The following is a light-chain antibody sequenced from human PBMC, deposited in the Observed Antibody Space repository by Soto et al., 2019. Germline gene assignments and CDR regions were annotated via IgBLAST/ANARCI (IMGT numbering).Light chain of an antibody. Sequence: DIQMTQSPSSLSASVGDRVTITCQASHDLTSYLNWYQHKPGKAPKLLIYDASILEAGVPSRFSGSGSGTDFTFTIRSLQHEDVATYYCQKGDYLPIFGPGTTVDFK. CDR1: HDLTSY. J-gene: IGKJ3*01. CDR3: QKGDYLPI. CDR2: DAS. V-gene: IGKV1-33*01.